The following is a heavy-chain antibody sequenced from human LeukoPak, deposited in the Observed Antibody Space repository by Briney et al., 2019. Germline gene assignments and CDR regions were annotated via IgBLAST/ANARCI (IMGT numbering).Heavy chain of an antibody. Sequence: GASVKVSCKASGYTFTSYDINWVRQATGQGLEWMGWMSPNSGNTGYAQEFQGRVTMTRNTSISTAYMELSSPRSEDTAVYYCARAVGSGWPNRNWFDPWGQGTLVTVSS. CDR1: GYTFTSYD. J-gene: IGHJ5*02. D-gene: IGHD6-19*01. CDR2: MSPNSGNT. V-gene: IGHV1-8*01. CDR3: ARAVGSGWPNRNWFDP.